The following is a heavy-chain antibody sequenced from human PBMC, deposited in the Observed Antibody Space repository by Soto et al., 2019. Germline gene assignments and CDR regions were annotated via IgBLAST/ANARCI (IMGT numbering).Heavy chain of an antibody. J-gene: IGHJ4*02. CDR2: AYHNGLT. CDR3: AKESYYDPSGRYSDLYFDS. V-gene: IGHV4-4*02. D-gene: IGHD3-22*01. CDR1: GDSVTSNVW. Sequence: SETLSLTCTVSGDSVTSNVWWSWVRQPPGKGLEWIGEAYHNGLTDYNPSLKSRVTISRDNFANALYLEMNSLTAEDTAIYYCAKESYYDPSGRYSDLYFDSWGQGTLVTVSS.